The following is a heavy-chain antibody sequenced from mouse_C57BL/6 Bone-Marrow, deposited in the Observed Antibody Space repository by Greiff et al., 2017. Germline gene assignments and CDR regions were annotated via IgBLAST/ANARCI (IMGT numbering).Heavy chain of an antibody. CDR1: GYTFTSYW. D-gene: IGHD2-2*01. CDR2: IDPSDSYT. J-gene: IGHJ1*03. CDR3: ARWSYYGYDGPCWYFDV. Sequence: QVQLQQPGAELVMPGASVKLSCKASGYTFTSYWMHWVKQRPGQGLEWIGEIDPSDSYTNYNQKFKGKSTLTVDKSSSTAYMLLSSLTSEDSAVYYCARWSYYGYDGPCWYFDVWGTGTTVTVSS. V-gene: IGHV1-69*01.